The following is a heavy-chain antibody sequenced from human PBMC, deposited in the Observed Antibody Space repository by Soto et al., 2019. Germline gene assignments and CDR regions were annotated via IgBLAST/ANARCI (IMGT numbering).Heavy chain of an antibody. CDR1: GGSFSGYY. CDR2: INHSGST. CDR3: ARGSRGLGYSSSWWALERQRNWFDP. Sequence: SETLSLTCAVYGGSFSGYYWSWIRQPPGKGLEWIGEINHSGSTNYNPSLKSRVTISVDTSKNQFSLKLSSVTAADTAVYYCARGSRGLGYSSSWWALERQRNWFDPWGQGTLVTVSS. D-gene: IGHD6-13*01. J-gene: IGHJ5*02. V-gene: IGHV4-34*01.